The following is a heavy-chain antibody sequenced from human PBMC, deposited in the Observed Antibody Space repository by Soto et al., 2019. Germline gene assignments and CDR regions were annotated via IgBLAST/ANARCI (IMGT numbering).Heavy chain of an antibody. Sequence: EVQLVESGGGLVQPGGSLRLSCEASGFALSTYWMSWVRQAPGKGLEWVANIKQDGSVKHYVDSVRGRFTISRDNAKNSLFLQMNSLSAEDTAVYYCARRTETATTFVYWGQGTPVTVSS. CDR3: ARRTETATTFVY. D-gene: IGHD1-1*01. CDR2: IKQDGSVK. J-gene: IGHJ4*02. CDR1: GFALSTYW. V-gene: IGHV3-7*03.